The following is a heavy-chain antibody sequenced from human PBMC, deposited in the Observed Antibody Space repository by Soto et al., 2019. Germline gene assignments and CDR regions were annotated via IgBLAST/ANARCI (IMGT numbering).Heavy chain of an antibody. CDR3: AGERGGYKHFDY. D-gene: IGHD1-26*01. J-gene: IGHJ4*02. CDR1: GYTFTDYG. Sequence: QVQLVQSGAEVKKPGASVRVSCKSSGYTFTDYGITWVRQAPGQGLEWMGWINTYKGNINYAQRLQGRVTMTTDTSTSTAYMELRSLTSEDTAVYYCAGERGGYKHFDYWGQGALVTVSS. V-gene: IGHV1-18*01. CDR2: INTYKGNI.